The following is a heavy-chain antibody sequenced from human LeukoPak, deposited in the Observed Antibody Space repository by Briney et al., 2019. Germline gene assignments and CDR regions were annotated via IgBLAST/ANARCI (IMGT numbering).Heavy chain of an antibody. D-gene: IGHD1-7*01. CDR1: GLTFSTTW. Sequence: PGGSLRLSCATSGLTFSTTWMHWVRQAPGKGLMWVSRMNGEGTTIDYADSVKGRFTVSRDYAKNTLFLQMNNLRTDDTALYFCATARNFRFEYWGQGSLVIVSA. V-gene: IGHV3-74*01. CDR2: MNGEGTTI. CDR3: ATARNFRFEY. J-gene: IGHJ4*02.